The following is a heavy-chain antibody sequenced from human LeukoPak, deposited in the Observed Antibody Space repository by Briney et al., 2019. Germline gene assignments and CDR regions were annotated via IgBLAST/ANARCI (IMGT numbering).Heavy chain of an antibody. CDR2: ISSSSSYI. CDR1: GFTFSSYS. D-gene: IGHD3-10*01. V-gene: IGHV3-21*01. Sequence: GGSLRLSCAASGFTFSSYSMNWVRQAPGKGLEWVSSISSSSSYIYYADSVKGRFTISRDNAKNSLYLQMNSLRAEDTAVYYCARASWFGELLPDYWGQEPWSPSPQ. J-gene: IGHJ4*01. CDR3: ARASWFGELLPDY.